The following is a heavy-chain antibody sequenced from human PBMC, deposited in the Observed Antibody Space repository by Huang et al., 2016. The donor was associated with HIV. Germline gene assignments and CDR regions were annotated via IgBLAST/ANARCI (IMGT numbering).Heavy chain of an antibody. Sequence: QMQLQESGPGLVKPSETLSLTCIVSGGSVSSSIYYWVWIRQSPGKGLEWIGSIYYTGSTSDKPSLKSRVTISVDTSKNHFSRRLMSVTAADTAVYYCARLESTAMTYWGQGTLVTVSS. V-gene: IGHV4-39*02. J-gene: IGHJ4*02. D-gene: IGHD5-18*01. CDR1: GGSVSSSIYY. CDR2: IYYTGST. CDR3: ARLESTAMTY.